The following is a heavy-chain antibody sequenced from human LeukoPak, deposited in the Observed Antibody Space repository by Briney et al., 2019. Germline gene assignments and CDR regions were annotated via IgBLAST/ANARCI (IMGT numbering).Heavy chain of an antibody. CDR1: GGSISVSTYY. V-gene: IGHV4-39*01. D-gene: IGHD3-10*01. CDR2: IYYTRST. J-gene: IGHJ5*02. CDR3: ARRDYYGSGTGFDP. Sequence: SETLSLTCIVSGGSISVSTYYWAWSRRPPGKGVEMIGNIYYTRSTYYNPSLKSRVTILVDTYQNQFSLKVNSVIAADTAVYYCARRDYYGSGTGFDPWGQGTLVTVSS.